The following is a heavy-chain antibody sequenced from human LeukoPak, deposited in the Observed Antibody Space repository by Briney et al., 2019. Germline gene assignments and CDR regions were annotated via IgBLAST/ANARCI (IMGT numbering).Heavy chain of an antibody. Sequence: GGSLRLSCAASGFTFSTYWTHWVRQAPGKGLVWVSRINADGSGTSYADSVKGRFTISRDNAKNTLYLQMNSLRAEDTAVYYCAREWKKTGAFDYWGQGTLVTVSS. J-gene: IGHJ4*02. CDR3: AREWKKTGAFDY. CDR2: INADGSGT. V-gene: IGHV3-74*01. D-gene: IGHD1-1*01. CDR1: GFTFSTYW.